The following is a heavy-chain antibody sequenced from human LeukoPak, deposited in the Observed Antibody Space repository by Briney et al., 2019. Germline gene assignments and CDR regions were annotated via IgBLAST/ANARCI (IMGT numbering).Heavy chain of an antibody. CDR3: ARDSVVPAAIWFDP. D-gene: IGHD2-2*01. Sequence: SVNVSCKASGYTLTSYAMNWVRQAPGQGVEWMGWINTNTGNPTYAQGFTGRFVFSLDTSVSTAYLQISSLKAEDTAVYYCARDSVVPAAIWFDPWGQGTLVTVSS. J-gene: IGHJ5*02. CDR1: GYTLTSYA. CDR2: INTNTGNP. V-gene: IGHV7-4-1*02.